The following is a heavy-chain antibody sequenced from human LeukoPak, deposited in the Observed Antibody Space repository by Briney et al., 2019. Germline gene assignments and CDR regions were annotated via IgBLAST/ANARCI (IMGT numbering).Heavy chain of an antibody. CDR2: IWYDGSNK. CDR3: AKRGSYSSPSRDYYYMDV. Sequence: PGGSLRLSCAASGFTFSDYGMHWVRQAPGKGLEWVAVIWYDGSNKRYAESVKGRFAISRDDSKNTLYLQMNGLRVEDTAVYYWAKRGSYSSPSRDYYYMDVWSKGTTVTVSS. CDR1: GFTFSDYG. D-gene: IGHD6-6*01. V-gene: IGHV3-33*06. J-gene: IGHJ6*03.